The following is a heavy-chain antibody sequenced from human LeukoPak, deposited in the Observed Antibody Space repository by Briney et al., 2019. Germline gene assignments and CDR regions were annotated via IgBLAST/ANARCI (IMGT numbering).Heavy chain of an antibody. CDR3: ARITVSWFDP. J-gene: IGHJ5*02. CDR1: GGSISSYY. Sequence: SETLSLTCTVSGGSISSYYWSWIRQPPGKGLEWIGYIYTSGSTNYNPSLKSRVTISVDTSKNQFSLKLSSVTAADTGVYYCARITVSWFDPWGQGTLVTVSS. V-gene: IGHV4-4*09. CDR2: IYTSGST. D-gene: IGHD4-11*01.